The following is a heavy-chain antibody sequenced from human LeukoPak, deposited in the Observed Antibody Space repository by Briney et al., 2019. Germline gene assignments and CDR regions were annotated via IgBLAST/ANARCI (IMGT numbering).Heavy chain of an antibody. V-gene: IGHV3-30*02. CDR3: AKDLGTVTTVTTYFDY. D-gene: IGHD4-17*01. CDR1: GFTFSSYG. Sequence: GGSLRLSCAASGFTFSSYGMHWVRQAPGKGLEWVAFIRYDGSNKYYADSVKGRFTISRDDSKNTLYLQMNSLRAEDTAVYYCAKDLGTVTTVTTYFDYWGQGTLVTVSP. CDR2: IRYDGSNK. J-gene: IGHJ4*02.